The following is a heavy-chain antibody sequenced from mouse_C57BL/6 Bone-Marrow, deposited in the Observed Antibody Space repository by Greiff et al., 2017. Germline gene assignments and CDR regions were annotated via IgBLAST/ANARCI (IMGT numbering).Heavy chain of an antibody. Sequence: VQLQQSGPELVKPGASVKISCKASGYSFTDYNMNWVKQRPGQGLEWIGMIHPNSGSTNYNEKFKSKATLTVDKSSSTAYMQLSSLTSEDSAVYYCARPPGAMDYWGQGTSVTVSS. CDR3: ARPPGAMDY. CDR2: IHPNSGST. V-gene: IGHV1-64*01. J-gene: IGHJ4*01. CDR1: GYSFTDYN.